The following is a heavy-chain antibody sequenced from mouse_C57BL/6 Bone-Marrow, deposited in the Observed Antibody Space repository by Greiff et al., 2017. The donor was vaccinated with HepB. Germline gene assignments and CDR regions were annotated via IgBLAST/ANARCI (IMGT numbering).Heavy chain of an antibody. V-gene: IGHV1-81*01. CDR3: ARSYSNYVDFDV. CDR1: GYTFTSYG. J-gene: IGHJ1*03. D-gene: IGHD2-5*01. CDR2: IYPRSGNT. Sequence: VKVVESGAELARPGASVKLSCKASGYTFTSYGISWVKQRTGQGLEWIGEIYPRSGNTYYNEKFKGKATLTADKSSSTAYMELRSLTSEDSAVYFCARSYSNYVDFDVWGTGTTVTVSS.